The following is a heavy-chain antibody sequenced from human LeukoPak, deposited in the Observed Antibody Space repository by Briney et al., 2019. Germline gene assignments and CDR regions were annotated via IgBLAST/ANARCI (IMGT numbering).Heavy chain of an antibody. CDR2: ISSSSSYI. Sequence: GGSLRLSCAASGFTFSSYEMNWVRQAPGKGLEWVSSISSSSSYIYYADSVKGRFTISRDNAKNSLYLQMNSLRAEDTAVYYCARAAYYYGSGTWAMDVWGKGTTVTISS. V-gene: IGHV3-21*01. D-gene: IGHD3-10*01. J-gene: IGHJ6*03. CDR3: ARAAYYYGSGTWAMDV. CDR1: GFTFSSYE.